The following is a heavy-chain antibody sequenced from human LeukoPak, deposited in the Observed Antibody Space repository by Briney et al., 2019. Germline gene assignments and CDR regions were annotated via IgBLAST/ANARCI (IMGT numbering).Heavy chain of an antibody. D-gene: IGHD2-21*02. V-gene: IGHV4-59*08. CDR1: GGSVSGYY. Sequence: SETLSLTCTVSGGSVSGYYWSWIRRPPGRGLEWIGYICYSGTTLYSPSLKSRVTMSVDTSENQFSLKLSSVTAADTAVYYCARHDVVPVIRRGFDFWGQGILVTVSS. CDR3: ARHDVVPVIRRGFDF. CDR2: ICYSGTT. J-gene: IGHJ4*02.